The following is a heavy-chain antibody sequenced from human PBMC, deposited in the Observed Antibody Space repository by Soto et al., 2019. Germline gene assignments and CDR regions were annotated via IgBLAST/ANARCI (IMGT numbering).Heavy chain of an antibody. CDR3: AVYKSGSYGAFDS. Sequence: EGSLRLSCAASGFTFSIYAMSWFRQAPGKGLEWVSGISGSGGDTFYADSVKGRFTISRDNPKNTLYLQMNRLSAEDTAVYYCAVYKSGSYGAFDSWGQRTMVIVSS. CDR2: ISGSGGDT. CDR1: GFTFSIYA. V-gene: IGHV3-23*01. J-gene: IGHJ3*01. D-gene: IGHD6-19*01.